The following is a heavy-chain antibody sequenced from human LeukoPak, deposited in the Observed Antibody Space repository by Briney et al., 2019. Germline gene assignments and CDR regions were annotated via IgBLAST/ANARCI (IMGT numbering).Heavy chain of an antibody. V-gene: IGHV3-64D*06. Sequence: GGSLRLSCAASGFTFSSFAMTWVRQAPGKGLEYVSAISSNGGSTYYADSVKGRFTISRDNSKNTLYLQMSSLRPEDTAVYYCVKLPYSDTSAYYVDYWGQGTLVTVSS. CDR2: ISSNGGST. J-gene: IGHJ4*02. D-gene: IGHD3-22*01. CDR3: VKLPYSDTSAYYVDY. CDR1: GFTFSSFA.